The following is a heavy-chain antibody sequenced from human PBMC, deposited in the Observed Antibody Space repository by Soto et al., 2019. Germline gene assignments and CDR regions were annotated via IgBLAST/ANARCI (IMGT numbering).Heavy chain of an antibody. V-gene: IGHV1-18*01. Sequence: XSGKVCCKASDYTFTSHGISWVRQAPGQGLEWMGWISGYNGNTKCAQKFQGRVTMTTDTTTSTAYMELRSLRSDDTAVYYCAKDYYDTSGYYGFDYWGQGTLVTVSS. J-gene: IGHJ4*02. CDR1: DYTFTSHG. CDR3: AKDYYDTSGYYGFDY. D-gene: IGHD3-22*01. CDR2: ISGYNGNT.